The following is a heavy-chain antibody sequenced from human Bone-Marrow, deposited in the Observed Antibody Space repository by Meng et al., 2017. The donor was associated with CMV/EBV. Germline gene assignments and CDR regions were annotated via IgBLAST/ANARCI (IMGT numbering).Heavy chain of an antibody. J-gene: IGHJ4*02. CDR2: IKGDGSHT. CDR3: VKDGHSWNFDY. CDR1: GFTFSDYW. D-gene: IGHD6-13*01. V-gene: IGHV3-74*01. Sequence: GGSLRLSCTASGFTFSDYWMHWVRQTPGKGLLWVSLIKGDGSHTIYGDSVKGRFTISRDNANNTLYLQMNTLRAEDTAVYYCVKDGHSWNFDYWGQGSLVTVSS.